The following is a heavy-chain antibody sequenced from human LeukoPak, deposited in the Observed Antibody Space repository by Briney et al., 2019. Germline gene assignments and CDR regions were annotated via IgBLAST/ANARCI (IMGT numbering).Heavy chain of an antibody. D-gene: IGHD6-13*01. V-gene: IGHV3-48*04. Sequence: GGSLRLSCAASGFTFSGYSMNWVRQAPGKGLEWVSYILTTGRTIYYADSVKGRFTISRDNAKNSLFLQMNSLRAEDTAVYYCAREQQLDAFDIWGQGTMVTVSS. CDR2: ILTTGRTI. CDR1: GFTFSGYS. CDR3: AREQQLDAFDI. J-gene: IGHJ3*02.